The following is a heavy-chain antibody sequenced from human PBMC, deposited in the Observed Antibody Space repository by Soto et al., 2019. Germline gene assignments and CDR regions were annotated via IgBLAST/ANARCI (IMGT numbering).Heavy chain of an antibody. CDR1: GGTFSSYA. CDR3: ARVGVVVVPAATYYYYYGMDV. Sequence: SVKVSCKASGGTFSSYAISGVRQAPGQGLEWMGGIIPIFGTANYAQKFQGRVTITADESTSTAYMELSSLRSEDTAVYYCARVGVVVVPAATYYYYYGMDVWGQGTTVTVSS. CDR2: IIPIFGTA. D-gene: IGHD2-2*01. V-gene: IGHV1-69*13. J-gene: IGHJ6*02.